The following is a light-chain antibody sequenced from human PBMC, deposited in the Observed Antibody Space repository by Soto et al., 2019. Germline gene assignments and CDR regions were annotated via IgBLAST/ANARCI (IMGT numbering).Light chain of an antibody. V-gene: IGLV2-23*02. Sequence: QSALTQPAPVSGSPGQSITISCTGTSSDVGNYNLVSWYQHHPGKAPKLMIYEVSKRPSGVSNRFSGSKSGNTASLTISGLQAEDEADYYCCSYAGSLWVFGGGTKLTVL. CDR2: EVS. CDR3: CSYAGSLWV. J-gene: IGLJ3*02. CDR1: SSDVGNYNL.